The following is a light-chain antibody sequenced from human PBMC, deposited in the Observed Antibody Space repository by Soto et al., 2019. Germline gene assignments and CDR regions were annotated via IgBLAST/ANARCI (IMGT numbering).Light chain of an antibody. CDR1: SSDVGAYIY. CDR2: EVN. Sequence: QSALTQPASVSGSPGQSITISCGGTSSDVGAYIYVSWYQQFPGKAPKLILYEVNNRPSGVSNRFSGSKSGTTASLTISGLQAADEADYFCKSYAGSNTYVFGRGTKATV. J-gene: IGLJ1*01. V-gene: IGLV2-14*03. CDR3: KSYAGSNTYV.